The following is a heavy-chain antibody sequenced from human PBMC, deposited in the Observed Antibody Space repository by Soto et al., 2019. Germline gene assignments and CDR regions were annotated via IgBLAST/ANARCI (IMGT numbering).Heavy chain of an antibody. CDR3: ARNGGSTWYYFDS. J-gene: IGHJ4*02. V-gene: IGHV4-34*01. CDR2: VSHRGST. D-gene: IGHD6-13*01. Sequence: SETLSLTCAVNGGSFTGYYGCWIRQSPGKGLEWIGEVSHRGSTNYNPSLKSRVTISIDTSKNQFSLKLNSVTAADTGMYYCARNGGSTWYYFDSWGQGTVVTVSS. CDR1: GGSFTGYY.